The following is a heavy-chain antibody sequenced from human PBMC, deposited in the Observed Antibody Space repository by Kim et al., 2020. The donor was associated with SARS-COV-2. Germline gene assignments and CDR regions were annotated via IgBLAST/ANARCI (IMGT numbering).Heavy chain of an antibody. J-gene: IGHJ3*02. CDR3: ARDKATFTMVRGVSNDAFDI. CDR2: IWYDGSNK. CDR1: VFTFSSYG. D-gene: IGHD3-10*01. V-gene: IGHV3-33*01. Sequence: GGSLRLSCAASVFTFSSYGMHWVRQAPGKGLEWVAVIWYDGSNKYYADSVKGRFTISRDNSKNTLYLQMNSLRAEDTAVYYCARDKATFTMVRGVSNDAFDIWGQGTMVTVSS.